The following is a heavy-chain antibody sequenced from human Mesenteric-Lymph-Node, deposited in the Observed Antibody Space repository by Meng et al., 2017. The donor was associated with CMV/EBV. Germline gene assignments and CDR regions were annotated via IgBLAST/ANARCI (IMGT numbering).Heavy chain of an antibody. V-gene: IGHV1-2*02. CDR3: ALFAKTTVTILGDNWFDP. J-gene: IGHJ5*02. CDR2: INPNSGGT. CDR1: GYTFTGYY. D-gene: IGHD4-17*01. Sequence: ASVKVSCKASGYTFTGYYMHWVRQAPGQGLEWMGWINPNSGGTNYAQKFQGRVTMTRDTSISTAYMELSRLRSDDTAVCYCALFAKTTVTILGDNWFDPWGQGTLVTVSS.